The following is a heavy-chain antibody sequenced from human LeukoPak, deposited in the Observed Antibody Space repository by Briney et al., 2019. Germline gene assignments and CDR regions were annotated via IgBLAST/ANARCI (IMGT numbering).Heavy chain of an antibody. CDR1: GFTFSNHW. Sequence: PGGSLRLSCAASGFTFSNHWMTWVRQAPGKGLEWVANIRQDESEKYYVDSVKGRFTISRDNSKNTLYLQMNSLRAEDTAVYYCAKDRVVFNWNYAYYFDDWGQGTLVTVSS. CDR3: AKDRVVFNWNYAYYFDD. CDR2: IRQDESEK. D-gene: IGHD1-7*01. J-gene: IGHJ4*02. V-gene: IGHV3-7*01.